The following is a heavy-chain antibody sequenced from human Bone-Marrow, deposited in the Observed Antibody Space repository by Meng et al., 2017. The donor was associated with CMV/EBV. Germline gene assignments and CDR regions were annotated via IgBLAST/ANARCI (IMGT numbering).Heavy chain of an antibody. V-gene: IGHV3-43D*03. CDR3: AKDGGSGWYSGYFDY. D-gene: IGHD6-19*01. J-gene: IGHJ4*02. CDR2: VTWDGDST. CDR1: GFIVSSNY. Sequence: GGSLRLSCAASGFIVSSNYMRWVRQAPGKGLEWVSLVTWDGDSTYYADSVRGRFTISRDNSKNSLYLQMNSLRSEDTALYYCAKDGGSGWYSGYFDYWGQGTLVTVSS.